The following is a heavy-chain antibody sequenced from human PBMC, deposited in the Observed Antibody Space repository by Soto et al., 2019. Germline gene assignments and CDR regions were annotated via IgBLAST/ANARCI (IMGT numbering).Heavy chain of an antibody. V-gene: IGHV5-51*07. CDR3: ATPCGIMELDEY. CDR1: GYSFTSYW. Sequence: GESLKISCKASGYSFTSYWIGWVHQMPGKGLEWMGIIYPGDSETRYSPSFQGQVSISADKSISTAYLQWSSLKASDTAMYYCATPCGIMELDEYWGQRSHVTLPS. D-gene: IGHD1-1*01. CDR2: IYPGDSET. J-gene: IGHJ4*02.